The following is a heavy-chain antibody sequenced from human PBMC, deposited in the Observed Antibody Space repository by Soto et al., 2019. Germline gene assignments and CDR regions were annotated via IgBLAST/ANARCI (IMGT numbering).Heavy chain of an antibody. CDR3: ARSSRSSPDEYYFDS. CDR1: GGSISDTSYF. V-gene: IGHV4-30-4*01. D-gene: IGHD1-26*01. CDR2: IYFTGST. J-gene: IGHJ4*02. Sequence: QVPLQESGPGLMKPSQTLSLTCPVSGGSISDTSYFWSWVRQPPGKGLEWIGHIYFTGSTYFIPSLKSRVSMSVDTSRNQFSLKLSSMTAADTAIYYCARSSRSSPDEYYFDSWGQGTLVTVSS.